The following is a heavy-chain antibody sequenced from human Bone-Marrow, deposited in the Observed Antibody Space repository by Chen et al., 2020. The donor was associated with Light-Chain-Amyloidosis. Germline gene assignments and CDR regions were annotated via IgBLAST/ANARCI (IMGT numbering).Heavy chain of an antibody. V-gene: IGHV5-51*01. D-gene: IGHD5-12*01. CDR2: IYPDDSDA. J-gene: IGHJ4*02. Sequence: EVQLEQSGPEVKKPGESLKISCKGSGYTFPNYWIGWVRQMPGKGLEWMGVIYPDDSDASYGPSFEGQVTISADKSNTTAYLQWRSLKASDTALYYCARRRDGYNFDYRGQGTLVTVSS. CDR1: GYTFPNYW. CDR3: ARRRDGYNFDY.